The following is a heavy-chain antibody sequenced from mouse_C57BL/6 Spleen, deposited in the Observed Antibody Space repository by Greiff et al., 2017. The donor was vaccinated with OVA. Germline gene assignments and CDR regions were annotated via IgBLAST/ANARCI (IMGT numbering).Heavy chain of an antibody. V-gene: IGHV1-18*01. CDR2: INPNNGGT. Sequence: VQLQQSGPELVKPGASVKIPCKASGYTFTDYNMDWVKQSHGKSLEWIGDINPNNGGTIYNQKFKGKATLTVDKSSSTAYMELRSLTSEDTAVYYCRLYYGNSYYFDYWGQGTTLTVSS. J-gene: IGHJ2*01. CDR1: GYTFTDYN. D-gene: IGHD2-1*01. CDR3: RLYYGNSYYFDY.